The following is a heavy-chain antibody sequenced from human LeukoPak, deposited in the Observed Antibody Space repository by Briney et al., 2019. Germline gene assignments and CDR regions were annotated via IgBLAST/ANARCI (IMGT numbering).Heavy chain of an antibody. CDR3: VRVQPLFGSSGYDY. CDR2: LNSDGSST. D-gene: IGHD3-22*01. J-gene: IGHJ4*02. V-gene: IGHV3-74*01. Sequence: GGSLRLSCAASGNYWMHWVRQAPGKGLVWVSRLNSDGSSTSYADSVKGRFTISRDNAKNTLYLQMNSLRAEDTAVYYCVRVQPLFGSSGYDYWGQGTLVTVSS. CDR1: GNYW.